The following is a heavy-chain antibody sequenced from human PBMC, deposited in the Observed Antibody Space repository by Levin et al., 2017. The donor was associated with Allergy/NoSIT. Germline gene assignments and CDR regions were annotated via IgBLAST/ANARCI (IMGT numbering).Heavy chain of an antibody. V-gene: IGHV3-23*01. CDR2: ISGSGGGT. D-gene: IGHD6-19*01. J-gene: IGHJ4*02. CDR1: GFTFSKYA. Sequence: ETLSLTCAASGFTFSKYAMSWARQAPGKGLEWVSAISGSGGGTYYADSVKGRFTISRDNSKNTLYLQMNSLRAEDTAVYYCAISSGWYRPTGAFDYWGQGTLVTVSS. CDR3: AISSGWYRPTGAFDY.